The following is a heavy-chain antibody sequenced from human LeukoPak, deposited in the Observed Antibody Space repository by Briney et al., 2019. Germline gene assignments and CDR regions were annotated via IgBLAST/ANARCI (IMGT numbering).Heavy chain of an antibody. CDR2: IYYSGTT. J-gene: IGHJ4*02. D-gene: IGHD6-13*01. CDR1: GGSISSYY. Sequence: SETLSLTCTVSGGSISSYYRSWVRQPLGEGRGRIGYIYYSGTTNYNPSLKSRVTISVDTSKNQFSLKLSPVTAADTAVYYCARGVYIAAAQYGYWGQGTLVTVSS. V-gene: IGHV4-59*01. CDR3: ARGVYIAAAQYGY.